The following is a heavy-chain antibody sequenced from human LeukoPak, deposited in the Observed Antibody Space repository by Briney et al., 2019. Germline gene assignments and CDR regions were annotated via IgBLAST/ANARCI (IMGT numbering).Heavy chain of an antibody. J-gene: IGHJ3*02. CDR1: GGSISSGGYS. CDR2: IYHSGST. CDR3: ARGARDYYDILTGHDAFDI. Sequence: SETLSLTCAVSGGSISSGGYSWSWIRQPPGKGLEWIGYIYHSGSTYYNPSLKSRVTISVDRSKNQFSLKLSSVTAADTAVYYCARGARDYYDILTGHDAFDIWGQGSMVTVSS. V-gene: IGHV4-30-2*01. D-gene: IGHD3-9*01.